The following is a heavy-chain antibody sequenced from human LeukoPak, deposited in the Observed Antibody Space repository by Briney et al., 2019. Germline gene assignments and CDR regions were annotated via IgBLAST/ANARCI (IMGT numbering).Heavy chain of an antibody. CDR2: IYYSGST. CDR3: VRCRPAYGDGFDY. Sequence: SQTLSLTCTVSGGSISSGDYYWSWIRQPPGKGLEWIGYIYYSGSTYYNPSLKSRVTISVDTSKNQFSLKLSSVTAADTAVYYCVRCRPAYGDGFDYWGQGTLVTVSS. D-gene: IGHD4-17*01. J-gene: IGHJ4*02. CDR1: GGSISSGDYY. V-gene: IGHV4-30-4*08.